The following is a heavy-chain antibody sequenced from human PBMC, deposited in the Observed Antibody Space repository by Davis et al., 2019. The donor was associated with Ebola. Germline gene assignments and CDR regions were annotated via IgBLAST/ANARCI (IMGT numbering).Heavy chain of an antibody. J-gene: IGHJ4*02. CDR3: AGAGADY. CDR2: INQDGSWK. Sequence: PGGSLRPSCVVSGFTFSDHYMSWVRQAPGKGLEWVANINQDGSWKNYLDSVKGRFTISRDNTKNSLYLQMNSLRAEDSAVYYCAGAGADYWGQGTLVTVSS. V-gene: IGHV3-7*04. CDR1: GFTFSDHY. D-gene: IGHD3-10*01.